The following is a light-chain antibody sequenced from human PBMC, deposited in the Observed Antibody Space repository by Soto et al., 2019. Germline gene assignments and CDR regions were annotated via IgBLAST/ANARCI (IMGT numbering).Light chain of an antibody. CDR1: QSISSW. V-gene: IGKV1-5*03. J-gene: IGKJ4*01. CDR2: KAS. CDR3: QKYNSAPLT. Sequence: DLQMTQSPSTLSSSLGDRVTITCRASQSISSWLAWYQQKPGKAPKLLIYKASSLESGVPSRFSGSGSGTEFTLTISSLQPDDFAAYYCQKYNSAPLTCGGGTKVDIK.